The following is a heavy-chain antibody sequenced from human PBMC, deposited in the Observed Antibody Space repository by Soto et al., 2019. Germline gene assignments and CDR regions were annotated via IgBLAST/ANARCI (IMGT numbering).Heavy chain of an antibody. CDR3: AMGIAALYLYY. V-gene: IGHV4-61*08. CDR1: GGSISSDGSY. Sequence: SETLSLTCTVSGGSISSDGSYWSWIRQHPGKGLEWIGCLFYSGSTNYNPSLKSRVTISVDTSKNQFSLKLSSVTAADTAVYYCAMGIAALYLYYRGQGTLVTGS. CDR2: LFYSGST. D-gene: IGHD6-13*01. J-gene: IGHJ4*02.